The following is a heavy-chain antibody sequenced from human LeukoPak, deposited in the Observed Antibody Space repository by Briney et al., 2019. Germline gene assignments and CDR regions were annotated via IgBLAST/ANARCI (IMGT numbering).Heavy chain of an antibody. Sequence: SETLSLTCAVYGGSFSGYYWSWIRQPPGKGLEWIGEINHSGSTNYNPSLKSRVTISVDTSKNQFSLKLSSVPAADTAVYYCASCVSPSTRMYNWFDPWGQGTLVTVSS. D-gene: IGHD3-22*01. V-gene: IGHV4-34*01. CDR3: ASCVSPSTRMYNWFDP. J-gene: IGHJ5*02. CDR2: INHSGST. CDR1: GGSFSGYY.